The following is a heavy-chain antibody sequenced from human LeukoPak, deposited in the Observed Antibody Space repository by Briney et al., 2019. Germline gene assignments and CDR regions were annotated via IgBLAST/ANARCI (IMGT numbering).Heavy chain of an antibody. V-gene: IGHV4-59*08. D-gene: IGHD1-26*01. Sequence: SEPLSLTCTVSGASITSYYWSWIRQPRGKGLEWIGYIYYSGSTTYKPSLKSRVTISVDTSKNQFSLKLSSVTAADTAVYYCARLSIVGATNFDYWGQGTLVTVSS. J-gene: IGHJ4*02. CDR2: IYYSGST. CDR1: GASITSYY. CDR3: ARLSIVGATNFDY.